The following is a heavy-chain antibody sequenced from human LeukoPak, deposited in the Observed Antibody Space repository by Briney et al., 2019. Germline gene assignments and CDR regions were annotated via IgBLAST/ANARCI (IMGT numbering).Heavy chain of an antibody. CDR3: ARERWSLYSNDYYYYGLDV. Sequence: GGSLRLSCAASGFVFSNYYMNWVRQAPGKGLEWVAHIKQDGSEKNYVDSVKGRFTISRDNAKNSLYLQMNSLRAEDTAVYYCARERWSLYSNDYYYYGLDVWGQGTTVTVSS. V-gene: IGHV3-7*01. J-gene: IGHJ6*02. CDR1: GFVFSNYY. D-gene: IGHD3-3*01. CDR2: IKQDGSEK.